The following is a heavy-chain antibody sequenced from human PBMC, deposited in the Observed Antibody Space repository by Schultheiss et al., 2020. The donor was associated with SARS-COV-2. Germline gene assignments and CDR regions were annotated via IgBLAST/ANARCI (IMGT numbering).Heavy chain of an antibody. J-gene: IGHJ3*02. CDR3: ARGTVLMVYATLGAFDI. CDR2: ISGSGGST. D-gene: IGHD2-8*01. CDR1: GFTFSSYA. Sequence: GGSLRLSCAASGFTFSSYAMSWVRQAPGKGLEWVSAISGSGGSTYYADSVKGRFTISRDNSKNTLYLQMNSLRAEDTAVYYCARGTVLMVYATLGAFDIWGQGTMVTVSS. V-gene: IGHV3-23*01.